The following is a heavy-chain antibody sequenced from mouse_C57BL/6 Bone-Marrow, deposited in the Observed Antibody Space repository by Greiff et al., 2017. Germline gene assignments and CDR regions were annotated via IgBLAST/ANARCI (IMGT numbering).Heavy chain of an antibody. J-gene: IGHJ2*01. CDR2: IYPRSGNT. CDR1: GYTFTSYG. D-gene: IGHD1-1*01. V-gene: IGHV1-81*01. CDR3: ARGRLLLRR. Sequence: VQLQQPGAELVKPGASVKLSCKASGYTFTSYGISWVKQRTGQGLEWIGEIYPRSGNTYYNEKFKGKATLTADKSSSTAYMELRSLTSEDSAVYFCARGRLLLRRWGQGTTLTVSS.